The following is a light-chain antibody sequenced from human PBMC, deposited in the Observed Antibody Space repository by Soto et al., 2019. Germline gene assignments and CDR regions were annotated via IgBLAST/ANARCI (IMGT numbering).Light chain of an antibody. CDR3: QQYEAVVT. V-gene: IGKV3-20*01. CDR2: GAS. J-gene: IGKJ1*01. Sequence: EIVLTQSPGTLSLSPGERATLSCRASQSLTNNYFAWYQQKPGRALRLLIDGASTRATGIPDRFSGSGSGTDFTLTISRQEPEYVAVYYCQQYEAVVTFGEGTRVEI. CDR1: QSLTNNY.